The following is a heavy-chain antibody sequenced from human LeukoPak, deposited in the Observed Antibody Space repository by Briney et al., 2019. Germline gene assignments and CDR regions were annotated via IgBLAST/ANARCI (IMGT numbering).Heavy chain of an antibody. CDR1: GFTFSSYG. V-gene: IGHV3-30*02. CDR2: IRYDGSNK. CDR3: AKGPPLTYGVLDY. J-gene: IGHJ4*02. Sequence: PGGSLRLSCAASGFTFSSYGMHWVRQAPGKGLEWVAFIRYDGSNKYYADSVKGRFTISRDNSKNTLYLQMNSLRAEDTAVYYCAKGPPLTYGVLDYWGQGTLVTVSS. D-gene: IGHD3-16*01.